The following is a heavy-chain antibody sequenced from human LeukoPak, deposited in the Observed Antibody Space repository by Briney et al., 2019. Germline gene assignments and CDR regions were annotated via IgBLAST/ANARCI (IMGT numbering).Heavy chain of an antibody. CDR2: ISYDGSNK. D-gene: IGHD3-9*01. Sequence: GGSLRLSCAASGFTFSSYGMHWVRQAPGKGLEWVAVISYDGSNKYYPDSVKGRFTISRDNSKNTLYLQMNSLRAEDTAVYYCAREHYDILTGLPAYWGQGTLVTISS. CDR3: AREHYDILTGLPAY. V-gene: IGHV3-30*03. CDR1: GFTFSSYG. J-gene: IGHJ4*02.